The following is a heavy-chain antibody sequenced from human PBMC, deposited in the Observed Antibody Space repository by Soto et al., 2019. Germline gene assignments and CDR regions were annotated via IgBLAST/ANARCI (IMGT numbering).Heavy chain of an antibody. V-gene: IGHV1-8*01. J-gene: IGHJ1*01. Sequence: QVQLVQSGAEVKKPGASLKVSCKASGYTFTSYDINWVRQATGQGLEWMGWMNPNTGNTGYAQKFKGRVTMTGNTPISTADMELSRLRSEDTAVYCCATGTVGYFQHWGQATLVT. CDR1: GYTFTSYD. CDR3: ATGTVGYFQH. CDR2: MNPNTGNT. D-gene: IGHD2-15*01.